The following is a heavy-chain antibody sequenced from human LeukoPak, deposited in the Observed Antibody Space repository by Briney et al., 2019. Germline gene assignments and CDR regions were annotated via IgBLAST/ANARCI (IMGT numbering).Heavy chain of an antibody. CDR2: IDGDDDK. CDR3: ARSGTLTVGIFDS. CDR1: GFSLKTYGLR. D-gene: IGHD1-26*01. J-gene: IGHJ4*02. V-gene: IGHV2-70*04. Sequence: SGPALLKPTQTLTLTCSFSGFSLKTYGLRVSRIRQPPGRALEWLARIDGDDDKFYSPSLKSRLTISKDTSRNQVVLTMTNVDPADTATYCCARSGTLTVGIFDSWGQGTLVTVSS.